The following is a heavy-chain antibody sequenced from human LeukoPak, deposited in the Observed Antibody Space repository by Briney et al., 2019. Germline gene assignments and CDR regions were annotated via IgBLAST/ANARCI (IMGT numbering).Heavy chain of an antibody. Sequence: GGSLRLSCAASGFTFSSYDMHWVRQATGKGLEWVSAIGAAGHTYYPGSVKGRFTISRENAKNSLYLQMNSLRDGDTAVYYCARGDSSYYYMDVWGKGTTVTVSS. V-gene: IGHV3-13*01. J-gene: IGHJ6*03. D-gene: IGHD3-22*01. CDR1: GFTFSSYD. CDR2: IGAAGHT. CDR3: ARGDSSYYYMDV.